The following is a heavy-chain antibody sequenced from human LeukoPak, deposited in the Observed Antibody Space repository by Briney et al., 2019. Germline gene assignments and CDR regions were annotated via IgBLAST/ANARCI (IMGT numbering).Heavy chain of an antibody. CDR3: ARSGYCSSTSCYSDY. Sequence: SETLSLTCTVSGGSIGSYYWSWIRQPPGKGLEWIGYIYYSGSTNYNPSLKSRVTISVDTSKNQFSLKLSSVTAADTAVYYCARSGYCSSTSCYSDYWGQGTLVTVSS. D-gene: IGHD2-2*01. CDR2: IYYSGST. J-gene: IGHJ4*02. V-gene: IGHV4-59*08. CDR1: GGSIGSYY.